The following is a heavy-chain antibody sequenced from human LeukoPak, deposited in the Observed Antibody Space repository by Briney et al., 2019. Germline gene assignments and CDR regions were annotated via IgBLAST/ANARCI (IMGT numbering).Heavy chain of an antibody. J-gene: IGHJ6*02. V-gene: IGHV4-31*03. D-gene: IGHD4-23*01. CDR3: ARAGNSAYYYYGMDV. CDR2: IYYSGST. CDR1: GGSISSGGYY. Sequence: SETLSLTCTVSGGSISSGGYYWSWIRQHPGKGLEWIGYIYYSGSTYYNPSLKSRVTMSVDASKNQFSLKLSSVTAADTAVYYCARAGNSAYYYYGMDVWGQGTTVTVSS.